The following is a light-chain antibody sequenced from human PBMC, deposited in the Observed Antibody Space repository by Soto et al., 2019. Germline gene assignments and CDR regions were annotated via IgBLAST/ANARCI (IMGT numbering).Light chain of an antibody. CDR2: DVS. CDR1: SSDVVGYNY. CDR3: CSYTTSNTPQIV. J-gene: IGLJ1*01. V-gene: IGLV2-14*01. Sequence: QSALTQPASVSGSPGQSITISCTGTSSDVVGYNYVSWYQQHPGKAPKFMIYDVSNRPSGVSNRFSGSKSGNTASLTISGLQAEDEADYYCCSYTTSNTPQIVFGTGTKVTVL.